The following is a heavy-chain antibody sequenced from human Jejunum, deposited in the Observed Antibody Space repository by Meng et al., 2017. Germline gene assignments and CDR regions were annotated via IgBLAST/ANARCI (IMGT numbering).Heavy chain of an antibody. CDR2: INSDGDYT. J-gene: IGHJ4*02. CDR1: GISISSYW. D-gene: IGHD1-26*01. Sequence: GESLKISCEVSGISISSYWMHWVRQVPGKAPVWVSRINSDGDYTTYADSVKGRFTISRDNAKNTLYLQMNSLRAEDTAVYYCARAMRYSGSYWDYFDYWGQGTLDTVSS. V-gene: IGHV3-74*03. CDR3: ARAMRYSGSYWDYFDY.